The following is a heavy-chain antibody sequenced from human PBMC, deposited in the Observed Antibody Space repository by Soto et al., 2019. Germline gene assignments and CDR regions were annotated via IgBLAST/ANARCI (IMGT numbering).Heavy chain of an antibody. CDR1: GFTFSSYG. CDR2: IWYDGSNK. J-gene: IGHJ6*02. D-gene: IGHD3-22*01. Sequence: GGYLRLSCAASGFTFSSYGMHWVRQAPGKGLEWVAVIWYDGSNKYYADSVKGRFTISRDNSKNTLYLQMNSLRAEDTAVYYCARDRLTYYYDSSGYGGGGGKDVWSQGTTVTVSS. CDR3: ARDRLTYYYDSSGYGGGGGKDV. V-gene: IGHV3-33*01.